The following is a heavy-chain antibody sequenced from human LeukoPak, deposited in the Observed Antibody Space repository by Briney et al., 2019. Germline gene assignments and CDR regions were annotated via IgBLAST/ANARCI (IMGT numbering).Heavy chain of an antibody. Sequence: PSETLSLTCTVSGGSISSYYWSWIRQPPGKGLEWIGYIYYSGSTNYNPSLESRVTISVDTSKNQFSLKLSSVTAADTAVYYCARDNYYDSSGQGVPHNWFDPWGQGTLVTVSS. CDR2: IYYSGST. CDR3: ARDNYYDSSGQGVPHNWFDP. D-gene: IGHD3-22*01. J-gene: IGHJ5*02. CDR1: GGSISSYY. V-gene: IGHV4-59*01.